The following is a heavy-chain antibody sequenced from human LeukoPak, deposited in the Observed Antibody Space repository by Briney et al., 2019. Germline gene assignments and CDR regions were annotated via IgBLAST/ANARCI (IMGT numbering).Heavy chain of an antibody. CDR3: ARDQTYSGSGIYTYFDY. CDR1: GGSISSGGYY. D-gene: IGHD3-10*01. J-gene: IGHJ4*02. V-gene: IGHV4-61*02. CDR2: IYSTGST. Sequence: SETLSLTCTVSGGSISSGGYYWSWIRQSAGKGLEYLGRIYSTGSTNYNPSLRSRVTISVDTSKNHFSLKLSSVTAADTAVYYCARDQTYSGSGIYTYFDYWGQGILVTVSS.